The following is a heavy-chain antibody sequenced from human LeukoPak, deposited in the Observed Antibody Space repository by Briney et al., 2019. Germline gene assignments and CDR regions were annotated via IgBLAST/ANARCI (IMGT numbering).Heavy chain of an antibody. CDR1: GFTFSSYS. J-gene: IGHJ3*02. D-gene: IGHD3-16*01. CDR2: ISSSSSYI. Sequence: GGSLRLSCAASGFTFSSYSMNWVRQAPGKGLEWVSSISSSSSYIYYADSVKGRFTISRDNVKNSLYLQMNSLRAEDTAVYYCARVKIKNAFDIWGQGTMVTVSS. CDR3: ARVKIKNAFDI. V-gene: IGHV3-21*01.